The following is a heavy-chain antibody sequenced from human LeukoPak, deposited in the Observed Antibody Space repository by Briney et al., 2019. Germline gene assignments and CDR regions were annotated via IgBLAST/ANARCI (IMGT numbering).Heavy chain of an antibody. CDR3: ARSDSYTWFDP. V-gene: IGHV1-2*02. CDR1: GYTFTNFY. Sequence: ASVKVSCKASGYTFTNFYIHWMRQAPGQGLEWMGWINPDNGVTDYAQKFQGRVTMTRDTSISAVYVELSRLRSDDTAVYYCARSDSYTWFDPWGLGTLVTVSS. J-gene: IGHJ5*02. CDR2: INPDNGVT. D-gene: IGHD2-21*01.